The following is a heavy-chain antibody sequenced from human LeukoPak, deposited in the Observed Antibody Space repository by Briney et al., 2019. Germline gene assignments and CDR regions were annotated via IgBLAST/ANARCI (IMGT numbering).Heavy chain of an antibody. V-gene: IGHV3-21*05. CDR3: TREQWLPDY. Sequence: GRSLRLSCAASGFTFSSYGMHWVRQAPGKGLEWVSQISKTSSYTNYADSVKGRFTISRDNARNSLYLQMNSLRAEDTAVYYCTREQWLPDYWGQGTLVTVSS. CDR1: GFTFSSYG. D-gene: IGHD5-24*01. J-gene: IGHJ4*02. CDR2: ISKTSSYT.